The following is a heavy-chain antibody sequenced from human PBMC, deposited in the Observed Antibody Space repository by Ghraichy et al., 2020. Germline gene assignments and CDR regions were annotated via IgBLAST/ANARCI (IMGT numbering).Heavy chain of an antibody. CDR2: ISYDGGTK. CDR1: GFTFNAYT. J-gene: IGHJ6*02. V-gene: IGHV3-30*04. D-gene: IGHD3/OR15-3a*01. CDR3: ARDQFEGDFWTGFQYHYSGMEG. Sequence: GGSLRLSCAASGFTFNAYTFHWVRQAPGKGLEWVALISYDGGTKFHADSVKGRFTISRDNSKNTLYLQINGLRPEDTGLYYCARDQFEGDFWTGFQYHYSGMEGWGQGTMVTVSS.